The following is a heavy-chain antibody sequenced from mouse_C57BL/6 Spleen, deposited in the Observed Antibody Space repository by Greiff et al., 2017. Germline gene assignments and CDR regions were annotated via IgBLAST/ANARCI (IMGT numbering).Heavy chain of an antibody. CDR1: GYTFTSYW. CDR3: ARGANGDGCDY. V-gene: IGHV1-59*01. Sequence: QVQLQQPGAELVRPGTSVKLSCKASGYTFTSYWMHWVKQRPGQGLEWIGVIDPSDSYTNYNQKFKGKATLTVDTSSSTAYMQLSSLTSEDSAVYYCARGANGDGCDYWGQGTTLTVAS. D-gene: IGHD4-1*01. J-gene: IGHJ2*01. CDR2: IDPSDSYT.